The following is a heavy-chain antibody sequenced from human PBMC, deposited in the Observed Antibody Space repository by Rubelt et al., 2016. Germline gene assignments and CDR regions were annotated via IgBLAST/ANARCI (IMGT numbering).Heavy chain of an antibody. J-gene: IGHJ4*02. CDR2: INPNSGTT. CDR3: ARVGTTSDY. V-gene: IGHV1-46*01. D-gene: IGHD1-7*01. Sequence: MGLINPNSGTTNYARNFQGRVTLTRDTSTSTVYMELSSLRSEDTAVYYCARVGTTSDYWGQGTLVTVSS.